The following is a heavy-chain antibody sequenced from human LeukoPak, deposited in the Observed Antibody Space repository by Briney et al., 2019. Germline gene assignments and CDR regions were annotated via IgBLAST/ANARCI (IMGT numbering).Heavy chain of an antibody. CDR1: GFTFSSYA. D-gene: IGHD1-26*01. CDR3: ARGGSYPTSNDY. J-gene: IGHJ4*02. CDR2: INHSGTT. Sequence: GSLRLSCAASGFTFSSYAMSWVRQAPGKGLEWIGEINHSGTTNYNPSLKSRVTISVGTSKNQFSLKLSSVTAADTAVYYCARGGSYPTSNDYWGQGTLVTVSS. V-gene: IGHV4-34*01.